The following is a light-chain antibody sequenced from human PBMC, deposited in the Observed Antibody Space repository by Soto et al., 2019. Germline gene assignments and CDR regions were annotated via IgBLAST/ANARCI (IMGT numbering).Light chain of an antibody. Sequence: EIVLTQSPGTLSLSPGERATLSCRASQSVSSTYLAWYQQKPGQAPRLLIYSTSGRAAGIPDRFSGSGSGTDFTLTNSRLEPEDFAVYYCQQYGVVPNTFGQGTKLE. J-gene: IGKJ2*01. CDR3: QQYGVVPNT. CDR2: STS. CDR1: QSVSSTY. V-gene: IGKV3-20*01.